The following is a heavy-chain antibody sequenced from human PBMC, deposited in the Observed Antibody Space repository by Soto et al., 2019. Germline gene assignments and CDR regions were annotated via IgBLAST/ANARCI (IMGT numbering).Heavy chain of an antibody. D-gene: IGHD2-15*01. J-gene: IGHJ6*02. CDR3: ARPLKEEYCSSARCKKEGYYYGMDV. V-gene: IGHV1-69*13. CDR2: IIPIFGTA. Sequence: SVKVSCKASGGTFSSYAISWVRQAPGQGLEWMGGIIPIFGTANYAQKFQGRVTITADESTSTAYMELSSLRSEDTAVYYCARPLKEEYCSSARCKKEGYYYGMDVWGQGTTVTVS. CDR1: GGTFSSYA.